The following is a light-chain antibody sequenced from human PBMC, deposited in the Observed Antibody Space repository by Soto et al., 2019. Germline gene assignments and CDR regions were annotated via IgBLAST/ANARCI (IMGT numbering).Light chain of an antibody. Sequence: EIVMTHSPATLSVSPWEIATLSCRASQSVTSNLAWYQQKPGQAPRLLIYGASTRATGLPARFSGSGFGTDFTLTITRLEPEDFAVYYCQQYNNWPPLTFGGGTKVDIK. V-gene: IGKV3-15*01. J-gene: IGKJ4*01. CDR3: QQYNNWPPLT. CDR2: GAS. CDR1: QSVTSN.